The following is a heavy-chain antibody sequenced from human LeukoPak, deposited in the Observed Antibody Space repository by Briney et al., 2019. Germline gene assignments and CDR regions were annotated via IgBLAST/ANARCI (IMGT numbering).Heavy chain of an antibody. V-gene: IGHV4-34*01. Sequence: PSETLSLTCAVYGGSFSGYYWSWIRQPPGKGLEWIGEINHSGSTNYNPSLKSRVTISVDTSKNQFSLKLSSVTAADTAVYYCARQDVVVITAATYYYGMGVWGQGTTVTVSS. CDR3: ARQDVVVITAATYYYGMGV. J-gene: IGHJ6*02. CDR1: GGSFSGYY. CDR2: INHSGST. D-gene: IGHD2-2*01.